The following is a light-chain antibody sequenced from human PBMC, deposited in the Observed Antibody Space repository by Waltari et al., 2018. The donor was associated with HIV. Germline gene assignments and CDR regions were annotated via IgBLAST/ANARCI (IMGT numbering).Light chain of an antibody. Sequence: QTVVTQEPSLTVSPGGTVTLTCASSTGAVTRAYYPTWFQQKPGQATRVLIYRTSSKLSWPPARFAGSLLGGKAALTLSGVQPEDEAEYYCLLYYGGGRPYVFGTGTKVTVL. J-gene: IGLJ1*01. CDR2: RTS. V-gene: IGLV7-43*01. CDR3: LLYYGGGRPYV. CDR1: TGAVTRAYY.